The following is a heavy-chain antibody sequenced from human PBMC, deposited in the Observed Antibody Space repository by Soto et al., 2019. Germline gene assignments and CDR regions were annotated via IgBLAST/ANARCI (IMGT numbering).Heavy chain of an antibody. CDR1: GFTFRSYG. J-gene: IGHJ4*02. CDR2: ISSSSSYI. Sequence: VVSLILSCAASGFTFRSYGVNWVRPTPGKGLEWVSSISSSSSYIYYADSVKGRFTISRDNAKNSLYLQMNSLRAEDTAVYYCARVGRSTYYYDSSGYYFDYWGQGTLVTVSA. V-gene: IGHV3-21*01. CDR3: ARVGRSTYYYDSSGYYFDY. D-gene: IGHD3-22*01.